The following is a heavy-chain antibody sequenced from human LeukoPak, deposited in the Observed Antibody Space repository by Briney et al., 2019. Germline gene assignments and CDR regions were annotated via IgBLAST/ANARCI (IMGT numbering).Heavy chain of an antibody. J-gene: IGHJ6*03. D-gene: IGHD3-3*01. CDR2: ISSSSSYI. CDR1: GFTFSSYS. V-gene: IGHV3-21*01. Sequence: PGGSLRLSCTASGFTFSSYSMNWVRQAPGKGLEWVSSISSSSSYIYYADSVKGRFTFSRDNAKNSLYLQMNSLRAEDTAVYYCAKGSKEVLFTRDHCMDVWGKGTTVTISS. CDR3: AKGSKEVLFTRDHCMDV.